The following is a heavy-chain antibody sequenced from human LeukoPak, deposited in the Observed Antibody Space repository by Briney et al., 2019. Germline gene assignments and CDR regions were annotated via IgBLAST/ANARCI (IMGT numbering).Heavy chain of an antibody. D-gene: IGHD2-2*01. CDR3: ARDGIVVVPAAISKPYNWFDP. J-gene: IGHJ5*02. CDR1: GYTFTGYY. Sequence: GASVKVSCKASGYTFTGYYMHWVRQAPGQGLEWMGWINPNSGGTNYAQKFQGRVTMTRDTASSTAYMELSMLRSDDTAVYYCARDGIVVVPAAISKPYNWFDPWGQGTLVTVSS. V-gene: IGHV1-2*02. CDR2: INPNSGGT.